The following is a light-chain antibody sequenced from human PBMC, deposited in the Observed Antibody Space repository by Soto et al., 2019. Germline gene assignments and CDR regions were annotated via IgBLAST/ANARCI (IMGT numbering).Light chain of an antibody. Sequence: EIVLTQSPGTLSLSPGERATLSFRASQSVSSSYLAWYQQKPGQAPRLLIYDASIRATGIPNRFSGSGSGTDFTLTISRLEPEDSAVYYCQQYGSSPLTFGGGTKVDIK. CDR1: QSVSSSY. J-gene: IGKJ4*01. CDR2: DAS. V-gene: IGKV3-20*01. CDR3: QQYGSSPLT.